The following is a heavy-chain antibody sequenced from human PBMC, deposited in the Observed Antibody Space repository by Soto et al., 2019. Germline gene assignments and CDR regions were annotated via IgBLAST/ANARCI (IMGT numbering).Heavy chain of an antibody. CDR1: GFTFSSYA. Sequence: GCPLRLSCAASGFTFSSYAMTWVRQAPGKGLDWVSVIYSGGTTYYADSVKGRFTISRDNSKNTLYLQMNSLRAEDTAVYYCARDIGEMSAVWGQGTQVTVSS. CDR3: ARDIGEMSAV. D-gene: IGHD3-10*01. CDR2: IYSGGTT. V-gene: IGHV3-66*01. J-gene: IGHJ4*02.